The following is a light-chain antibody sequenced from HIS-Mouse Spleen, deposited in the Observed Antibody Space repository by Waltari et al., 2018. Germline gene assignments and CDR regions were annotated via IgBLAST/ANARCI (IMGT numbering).Light chain of an antibody. CDR1: SSDVGGYNY. V-gene: IGLV2-11*01. CDR3: CSYAGSYTFEVV. Sequence: QSALTQPRSVSGSPGQSVTIPCTGTSSDVGGYNYVSWYQQHPGQAPNLMVYDVSKRPSGVPDRFSGSKSGNTASLTISGLQAEDEADYYCCSYAGSYTFEVVFGGGTKLTVL. J-gene: IGLJ2*01. CDR2: DVS.